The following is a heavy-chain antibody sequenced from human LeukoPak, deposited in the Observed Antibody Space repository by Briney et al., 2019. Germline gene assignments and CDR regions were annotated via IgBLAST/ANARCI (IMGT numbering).Heavy chain of an antibody. CDR2: FDPEDGET. CDR1: GGTFSSYA. J-gene: IGHJ3*02. CDR3: ATGRPDSGSLRGDI. Sequence: ASVKVSCKASGGTFSSYAISWVRQAPGQGLEWMGGFDPEDGETIYAQKFQGRVTMTEDTSTDTAYMELSSLRSEDTAVYYCATGRPDSGSLRGDIWGQGTMVTVSS. D-gene: IGHD1-26*01. V-gene: IGHV1-24*01.